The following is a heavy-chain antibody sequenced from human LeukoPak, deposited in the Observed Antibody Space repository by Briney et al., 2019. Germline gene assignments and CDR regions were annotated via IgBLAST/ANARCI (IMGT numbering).Heavy chain of an antibody. CDR2: INHSGST. CDR1: GGSFSGYY. D-gene: IGHD4-17*01. Sequence: SETLSLTCAVYGGSFSGYYWSWIRQPPGKGLEWIGEINHSGSTNYNPSLKSRVTISVDTSKNQFSLRLSSVTAADTAVYYCARHPRTTVTTSGNDYWGQGTLVTVSS. V-gene: IGHV4-34*01. CDR3: ARHPRTTVTTSGNDY. J-gene: IGHJ4*02.